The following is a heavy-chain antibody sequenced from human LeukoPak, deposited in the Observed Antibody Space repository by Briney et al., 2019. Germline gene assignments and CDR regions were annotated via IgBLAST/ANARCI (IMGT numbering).Heavy chain of an antibody. CDR1: GGTFSSYA. Sequence: AASVKVSCKASGGTFSSYAISWVRQAPGQGLEWMGWISAYNGNTNYAQKLQGRVTMTTDTSTSTAYMELRSLRSDDTAVYYCARDGIAVALRGTFDYWGQGTLVTVSS. CDR3: ARDGIAVALRGTFDY. CDR2: ISAYNGNT. V-gene: IGHV1-18*01. D-gene: IGHD6-19*01. J-gene: IGHJ4*02.